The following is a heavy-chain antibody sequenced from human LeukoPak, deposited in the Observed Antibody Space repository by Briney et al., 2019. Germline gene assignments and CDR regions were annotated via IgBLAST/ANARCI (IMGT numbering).Heavy chain of an antibody. D-gene: IGHD4-17*01. J-gene: IGHJ4*02. Sequence: GGSLRLSCAASGFTFSNAWMSWVRQAPGKGLEWVGRIKSKTDGGTTDYAAPVKGRFTISRDDSINTLYLQMNSLKTEDTAVYYCTTMSRYGDYGFDYWGQGTLVTVSS. V-gene: IGHV3-15*01. CDR3: TTMSRYGDYGFDY. CDR2: IKSKTDGGTT. CDR1: GFTFSNAW.